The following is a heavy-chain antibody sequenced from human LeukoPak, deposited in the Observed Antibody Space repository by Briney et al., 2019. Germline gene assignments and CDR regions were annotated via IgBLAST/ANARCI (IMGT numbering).Heavy chain of an antibody. CDR2: IYYSGTT. CDR3: ARGRRQWLAYYYFDY. CDR1: GGSISSYS. Sequence: SETLSLTCTVSGGSISSYSWSWFRQPPGRGLEWIGYIYYSGTTNYNPSLKSRVTISVDTSKNQFSLKLSSVTAADTAVYYCARGRRQWLAYYYFDYWGQGTLVTVSS. J-gene: IGHJ4*02. D-gene: IGHD6-19*01. V-gene: IGHV4-59*01.